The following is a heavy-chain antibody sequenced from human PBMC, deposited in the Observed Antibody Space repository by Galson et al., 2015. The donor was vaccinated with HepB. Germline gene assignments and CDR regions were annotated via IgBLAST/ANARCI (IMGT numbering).Heavy chain of an antibody. CDR1: GFTFSSYA. D-gene: IGHD6-19*01. J-gene: IGHJ4*02. CDR3: VKAIAVAGTSDY. CDR2: ISSNGGST. V-gene: IGHV3-64D*06. Sequence: SLRLSCAASGFTFSSYAKHWVRQAPGKGLEYVSAISSNGGSTYYADSVKGRFTISRANSKNTLYLQMSSLRAEDTAVYYCVKAIAVAGTSDYWGQGTLVTVSS.